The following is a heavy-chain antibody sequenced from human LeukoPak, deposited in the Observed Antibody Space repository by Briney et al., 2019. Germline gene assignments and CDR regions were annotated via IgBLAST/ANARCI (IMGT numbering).Heavy chain of an antibody. CDR2: ISGGGGST. D-gene: IGHD1-26*01. CDR1: GFTFTSYS. V-gene: IGHV3-23*01. Sequence: PGGSLRLSCAVSGFTFTSYSMNWVRQAPGKGLEWVSTISGGGGSTYHADSVKGRFTISRDNSKNTLYLQVNSLRAEDTAVYYCAKGGKWDVTPFDYWGQGTLVTVSS. CDR3: AKGGKWDVTPFDY. J-gene: IGHJ4*02.